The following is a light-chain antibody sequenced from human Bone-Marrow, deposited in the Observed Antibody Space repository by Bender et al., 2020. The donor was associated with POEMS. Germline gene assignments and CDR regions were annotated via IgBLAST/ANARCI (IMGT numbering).Light chain of an antibody. CDR1: ALPNQW. V-gene: IGLV3-21*02. CDR3: QLWDSETDHYV. Sequence: SSELTQPPSVSLSPGQTARIPCSGDALPNQWVCWYQKKPGQAPVLVVYDDSDRPSRISERFSGSNSGNTATLTISRVEVGDEADYYCQLWDSETDHYVFGPGTDVTVV. J-gene: IGLJ1*01. CDR2: DDS.